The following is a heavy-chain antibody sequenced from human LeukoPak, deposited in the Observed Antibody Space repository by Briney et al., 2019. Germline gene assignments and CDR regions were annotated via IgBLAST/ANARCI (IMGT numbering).Heavy chain of an antibody. CDR1: GFTFSSYW. CDR2: IKQDGSEK. Sequence: GGYLRLSCAASGFTFSSYWMSWVRQAPGKGLEWVANIKQDGSEKYYVDSVKGRFTISRDNAKNSLYLQMNSLRAEDTAVYYCARGPHREYLEQWLTGQFGYWGQGTLVTVSS. CDR3: ARGPHREYLEQWLTGQFGY. V-gene: IGHV3-7*03. D-gene: IGHD6-19*01. J-gene: IGHJ4*02.